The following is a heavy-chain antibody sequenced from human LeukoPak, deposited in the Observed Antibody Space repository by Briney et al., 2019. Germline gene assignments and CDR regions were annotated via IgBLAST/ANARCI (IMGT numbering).Heavy chain of an antibody. Sequence: ASVKVSCKASGYTFTRYSINWLRQAPGQGLEWMGWINTNTGYPTYAQGFTGRFVFPLDTSVTTAYLQISSLKAEDTAVYYCAAVVLTSTPDPSAFDFWGQGALVTVSS. CDR2: INTNTGYP. J-gene: IGHJ4*02. CDR3: AAVVLTSTPDPSAFDF. D-gene: IGHD4/OR15-4a*01. V-gene: IGHV7-4-1*02. CDR1: GYTFTRYS.